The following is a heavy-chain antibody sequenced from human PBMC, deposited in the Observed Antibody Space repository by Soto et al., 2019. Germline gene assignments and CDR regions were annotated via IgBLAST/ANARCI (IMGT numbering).Heavy chain of an antibody. CDR1: GASISGYY. CDR3: VRDGTKTLRDWFDP. J-gene: IGHJ5*02. CDR2: IYATGTT. V-gene: IGHV4-4*07. D-gene: IGHD1-1*01. Sequence: SETLSLTCTVPGASISGYYWSWIRKSAGKGLEWIGRIYATGTTDYNPSLKSRVMMSVDTSKKQFSLKLRSVTAADTAVYYCVRDGTKTLRDWFDPWGQGISVTVSS.